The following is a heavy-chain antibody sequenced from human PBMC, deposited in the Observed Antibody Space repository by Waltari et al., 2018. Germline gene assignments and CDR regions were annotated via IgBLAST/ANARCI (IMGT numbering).Heavy chain of an antibody. D-gene: IGHD3-16*01. CDR1: GYTFTDDY. J-gene: IGHJ4*02. Sequence: EVQLVQSGAEVKKPGATVKISCKVSGYTFTDDYMHWVQQAPGKGLECMGLGGPEDGETIFAEKFQGRVTITADTSTDTAYMELSSLRSEDTAVYYCATRGEAEGFDYWGQGTLVTVSS. V-gene: IGHV1-69-2*01. CDR2: GGPEDGET. CDR3: ATRGEAEGFDY.